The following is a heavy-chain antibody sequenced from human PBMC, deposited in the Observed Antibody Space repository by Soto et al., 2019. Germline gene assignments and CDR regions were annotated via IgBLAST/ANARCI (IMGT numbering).Heavy chain of an antibody. CDR2: IYFSGST. CDR1: GGSISSGGYY. Sequence: QVQLQESGPGLVKPSQTLSLTCTVSGGSISSGGYYCSWIRQHPGKGLEWIGYIYFSGSTYYNPSLRSRVTLSVDTSKNQFSRKLSSVTVADTAVYYCAREYSSSWYSETVLSEEWGQGTLVTVSS. D-gene: IGHD6-13*01. CDR3: AREYSSSWYSETVLSEE. J-gene: IGHJ4*02. V-gene: IGHV4-31*03.